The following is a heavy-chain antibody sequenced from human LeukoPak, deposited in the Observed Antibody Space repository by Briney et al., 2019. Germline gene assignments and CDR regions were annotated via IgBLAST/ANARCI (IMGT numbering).Heavy chain of an antibody. D-gene: IGHD3-10*01. J-gene: IGHJ4*02. CDR1: GGSISSYY. Sequence: ASETLSLTCTVSGGSISSYYWSWIRQPPGKGLEWIGYIYYSGSTNYNPSLKSRVTISVDRSKNQFSLKLSSVTAADTAVYYCARAHGDGKELLWFGEPSYYFDYWGQGTLVTVSS. CDR2: IYYSGST. CDR3: ARAHGDGKELLWFGEPSYYFDY. V-gene: IGHV4-59*12.